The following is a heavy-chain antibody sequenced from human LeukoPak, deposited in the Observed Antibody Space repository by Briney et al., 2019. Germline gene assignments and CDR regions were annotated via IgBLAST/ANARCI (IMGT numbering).Heavy chain of an antibody. V-gene: IGHV1-2*04. CDR3: ARAGPYSSGWYGHFDY. J-gene: IGHJ4*02. Sequence: ASVKVSCKASGYTFTGYYMHWVRQAPGQGLEWMGWINPNSGGTNYAQKFQGWVTMTRDTSISTAYMELSRLRSDDTAVYYCARAGPYSSGWYGHFDYWGQGTLVTVSS. D-gene: IGHD6-19*01. CDR1: GYTFTGYY. CDR2: INPNSGGT.